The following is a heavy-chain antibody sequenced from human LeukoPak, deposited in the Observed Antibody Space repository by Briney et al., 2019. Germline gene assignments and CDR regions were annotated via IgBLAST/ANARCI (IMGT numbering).Heavy chain of an antibody. CDR3: ARGVEIVVVTNEFDY. CDR1: GGSISSYY. CDR2: INHSGST. Sequence: PSETLSLTCTVSGGSISSYYWSWIRQPPGKGLEWIGQINHSGSTNYNPSLKSRVTISVDTSKNQFSLKLSSVTAADTAVYYCARGVEIVVVTNEFDYWGQGTLVTVSS. D-gene: IGHD2-21*02. V-gene: IGHV4-34*01. J-gene: IGHJ4*02.